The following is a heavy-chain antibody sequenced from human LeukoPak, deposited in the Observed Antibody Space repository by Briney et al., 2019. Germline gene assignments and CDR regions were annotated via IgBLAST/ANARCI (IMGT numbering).Heavy chain of an antibody. CDR1: GYTFTSYD. D-gene: IGHD6-13*01. J-gene: IGHJ5*02. Sequence: ASVKVSCKASGYTFTSYDINWVRQATGQGLEWMGWMNPNSGNTGYAQKFQGRVTITRNTSISTAYMELSSLRSEDTAVYYCARDFTPAAGTFDPWGQGTLVTVSS. V-gene: IGHV1-8*03. CDR2: MNPNSGNT. CDR3: ARDFTPAAGTFDP.